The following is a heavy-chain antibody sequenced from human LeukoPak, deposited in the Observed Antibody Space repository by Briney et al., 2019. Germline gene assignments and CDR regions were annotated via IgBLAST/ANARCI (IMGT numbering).Heavy chain of an antibody. Sequence: GGSLSLFCGACGFLVCRNYMRWVREAPGEGVECVSVIYSGGSTYYADAVKGRFTISRDNSKNTLYLQVNSLRAEDTAVYYCARDHLTMVRGVIKPMPPYGMDVWGQGTTVTVSS. J-gene: IGHJ6*02. CDR2: IYSGGST. CDR1: GFLVCRNY. V-gene: IGHV3-53*01. D-gene: IGHD3-10*01. CDR3: ARDHLTMVRGVIKPMPPYGMDV.